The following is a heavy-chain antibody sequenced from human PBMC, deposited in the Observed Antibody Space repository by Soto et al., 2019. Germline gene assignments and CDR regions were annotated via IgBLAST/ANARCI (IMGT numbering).Heavy chain of an antibody. Sequence: SSEKVSCKASGGTFSSYAIRWVLQAAGQRLEWMGGIIPMFGTANYAQKFQGRVTITADEATGAAYMELSSLRSEDTAVYYWASEKVGLHTVAFDIWGQGTMVTVSS. CDR1: GGTFSSYA. V-gene: IGHV1-69*13. CDR3: ASEKVGLHTVAFDI. CDR2: IIPMFGTA. J-gene: IGHJ3*02. D-gene: IGHD1-26*01.